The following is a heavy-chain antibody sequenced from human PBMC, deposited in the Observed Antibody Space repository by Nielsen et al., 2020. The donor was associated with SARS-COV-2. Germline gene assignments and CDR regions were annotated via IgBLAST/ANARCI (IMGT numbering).Heavy chain of an antibody. CDR2: INPSGGST. Sequence: ASVKVSCKASGYTFTSYYMHWVRQAPGQGLEWMGIINPSGGSTSYAQKFQGRVTMTRDTSTSTVYMELRSLRSDDTAVYYCARDGITGTTSLYYYYGMDVWGQGTTVTVSS. CDR1: GYTFTSYY. V-gene: IGHV1-46*01. J-gene: IGHJ6*02. CDR3: ARDGITGTTSLYYYYGMDV. D-gene: IGHD1-20*01.